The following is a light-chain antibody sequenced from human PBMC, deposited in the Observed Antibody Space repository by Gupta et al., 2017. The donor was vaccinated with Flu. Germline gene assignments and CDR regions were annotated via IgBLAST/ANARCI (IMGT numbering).Light chain of an antibody. Sequence: ETVLTQSPGTLSLSPGERATLSCRASQSVSSSYLAWYQQKPGQAPRLLIYGASRRATGIPDRFSGSGSGTDFTLTISRLEPEDFAVYYCQQYGSSPPITFGQGTRLEIK. CDR2: GAS. V-gene: IGKV3-20*01. J-gene: IGKJ5*01. CDR1: QSVSSSY. CDR3: QQYGSSPPIT.